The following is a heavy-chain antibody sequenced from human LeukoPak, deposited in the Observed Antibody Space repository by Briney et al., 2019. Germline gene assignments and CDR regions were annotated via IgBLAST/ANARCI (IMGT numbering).Heavy chain of an antibody. J-gene: IGHJ4*02. CDR3: AKGAGVYNGYYLDY. D-gene: IGHD1-1*01. Sequence: GGSLRLSCAASGFTFSSYGMSWVRQAPGKGLEWVSAISGSGRSTYYADSVKGRFTISRDNSKNTLYLQMNGLRAEDTAVYYCAKGAGVYNGYYLDYWGQGTLVTVSS. CDR1: GFTFSSYG. V-gene: IGHV3-23*01. CDR2: ISGSGRST.